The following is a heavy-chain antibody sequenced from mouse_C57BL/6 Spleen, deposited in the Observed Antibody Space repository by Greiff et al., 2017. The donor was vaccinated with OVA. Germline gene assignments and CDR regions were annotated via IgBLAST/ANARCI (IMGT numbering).Heavy chain of an antibody. V-gene: IGHV1-22*01. CDR1: GYTFTDSN. J-gene: IGHJ2*01. D-gene: IGHD2-4*01. CDR3: ARSDYDYDWIDY. CDR2: INPNIGGT. Sequence: LVKPGASVKMSCQASGYTFTDSNMHWMKQCHGKILEWIGYINPNIGGTSYNQKLKGKATLTVDQSTSTAYMQIKSLTSEDCAVYYGARSDYDYDWIDYWGQGTTLTVSS.